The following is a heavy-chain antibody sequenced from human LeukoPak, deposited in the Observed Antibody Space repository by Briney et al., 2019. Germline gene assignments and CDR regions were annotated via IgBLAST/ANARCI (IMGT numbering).Heavy chain of an antibody. Sequence: ASVKVSCKASGYTFINYFIHWVRQAPGQGLEWMGIINPSGGSTTYAQDFQGRLTMARDTSTSTVYMELSSLRSEDTAVYYGARGDMDSVDPWGQGTLVTVSS. D-gene: IGHD3/OR15-3a*01. CDR2: INPSGGST. V-gene: IGHV1-46*01. J-gene: IGHJ5*02. CDR3: ARGDMDSVDP. CDR1: GYTFINYF.